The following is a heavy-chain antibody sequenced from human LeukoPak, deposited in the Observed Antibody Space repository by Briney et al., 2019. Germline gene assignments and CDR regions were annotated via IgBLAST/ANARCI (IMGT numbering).Heavy chain of an antibody. CDR1: GYTFTSYD. D-gene: IGHD3-10*01. Sequence: GASVKVSCKASGYTFTSYDINWVRQATGQGLEWMGWMNPNSGNTGYALKFQGRVTMTRDTSISTAYMELSRLRSDDTAVYYCARGAADYYGSGGYYYYYYMDVWGKGTTVTVSS. V-gene: IGHV1-8*02. J-gene: IGHJ6*03. CDR2: MNPNSGNT. CDR3: ARGAADYYGSGGYYYYYYMDV.